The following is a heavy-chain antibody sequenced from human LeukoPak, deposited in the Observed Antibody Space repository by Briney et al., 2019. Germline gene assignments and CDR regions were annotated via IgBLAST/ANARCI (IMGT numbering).Heavy chain of an antibody. D-gene: IGHD3-22*01. J-gene: IGHJ3*01. CDR3: VLGGYDSPYLGFDY. CDR1: GGSFSGYS. V-gene: IGHV4-34*01. CDR2: INHSGTT. Sequence: PSETLSLTCAVYGGSFSGYSWTWIRQPPGKGLQWIGDINHSGTTNCNPSLKSRVSISVDTSKNQFSLNVTSVTAADTAVYYCVLGGYDSPYLGFDYWGQGTMVTVSS.